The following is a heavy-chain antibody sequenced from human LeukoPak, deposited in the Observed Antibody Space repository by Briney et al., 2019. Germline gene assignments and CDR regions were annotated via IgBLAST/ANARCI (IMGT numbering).Heavy chain of an antibody. CDR3: AKDIGTGYSSSWYYFDY. Sequence: PGGSLRLSCAASGFTFSSYALHWVRQAPGKGLEWVAVISYDGDIYFYTDSVKGRFTISRDNSKNTLYLQTDGLRGEDTAVYYCAKDIGTGYSSSWYYFDYWGQGTLVTVSS. CDR2: ISYDGDIY. D-gene: IGHD6-13*01. CDR1: GFTFSSYA. J-gene: IGHJ4*02. V-gene: IGHV3-30-3*02.